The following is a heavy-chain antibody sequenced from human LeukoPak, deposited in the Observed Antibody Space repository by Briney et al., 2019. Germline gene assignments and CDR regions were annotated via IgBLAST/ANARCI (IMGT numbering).Heavy chain of an antibody. Sequence: GGSLRLSCAASGFTFSSYAMHWVRQAPGKGLEWVAVILYDGSNKYYADSVKGRFTISRDNSKNTLYLQMNSLRAEDTAVYYCARAFGGDSYGPRPRYYYYGMDVWGQGTTVTVSS. CDR2: ILYDGSNK. CDR1: GFTFSSYA. J-gene: IGHJ6*02. CDR3: ARAFGGDSYGPRPRYYYYGMDV. V-gene: IGHV3-30-3*01. D-gene: IGHD5-18*01.